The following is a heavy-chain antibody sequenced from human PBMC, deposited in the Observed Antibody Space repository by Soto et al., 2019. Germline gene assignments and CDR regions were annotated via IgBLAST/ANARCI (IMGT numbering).Heavy chain of an antibody. CDR3: ARSYPTVTTYDY. Sequence: GASVKVSCKASGYTFTGYYMHWVLQAPGQGLEWMGWINPNSGGTNYAQKFQGWVTMTRDTSISTAYMELSRLRSDDTAVYYCARSYPTVTTYDYSGQGTLVTVSS. J-gene: IGHJ4*02. CDR1: GYTFTGYY. D-gene: IGHD4-17*01. CDR2: INPNSGGT. V-gene: IGHV1-2*04.